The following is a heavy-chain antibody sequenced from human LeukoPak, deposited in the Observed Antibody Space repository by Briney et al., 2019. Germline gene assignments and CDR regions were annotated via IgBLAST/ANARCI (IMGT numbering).Heavy chain of an antibody. CDR2: IKQDVSEK. D-gene: IGHD2-2*01. CDR1: GFTFMTYW. V-gene: IGHV3-7*01. CDR3: ARVRKDIVVVPGAMRDTYYFDY. Sequence: GGSLRLSCAASGFTFMTYWMSWVRQAPGKGLEWVANIKQDVSEKYYVDSVKGRFTISRDNAKNSVYLQMNSLRAEDTAVYYCARVRKDIVVVPGAMRDTYYFDYWGKGTLVTVSS. J-gene: IGHJ4*02.